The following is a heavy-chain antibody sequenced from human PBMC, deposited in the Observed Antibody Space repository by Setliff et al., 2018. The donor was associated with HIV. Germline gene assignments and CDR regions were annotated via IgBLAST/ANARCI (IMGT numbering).Heavy chain of an antibody. J-gene: IGHJ4*02. CDR2: IYASGST. CDR1: GGSISSSNYY. V-gene: IGHV4-61*02. CDR3: AREPRVRGTLDF. D-gene: IGHD2-15*01. Sequence: PSETLSLTCAVSGGSISSSNYYWSWIRQPAGQRLERIGRIYASGSTNYNPSLKSRVSISVDMSQNQFSLKVTSVTAADTAVYYCAREPRVRGTLDFWGQGTLVTVSS.